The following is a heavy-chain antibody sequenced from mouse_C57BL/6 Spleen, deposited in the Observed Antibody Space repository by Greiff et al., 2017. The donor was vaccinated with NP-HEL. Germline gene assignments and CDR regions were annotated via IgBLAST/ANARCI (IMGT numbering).Heavy chain of an antibody. J-gene: IGHJ3*01. CDR2: IYPGDGDT. CDR3: GRSSTGTLFAY. CDR1: GYAFSSSW. V-gene: IGHV1-82*01. Sequence: QVQLKESGPELVKPGASVKISCKASGYAFSSSWMNWVKQRPGKGLEWIGRIYPGDGDTNYNGKFKGKATLTADKSSSTAYMQLSSLTSEDSAVYFCGRSSTGTLFAYWGQGTLVTVSA. D-gene: IGHD4-1*02.